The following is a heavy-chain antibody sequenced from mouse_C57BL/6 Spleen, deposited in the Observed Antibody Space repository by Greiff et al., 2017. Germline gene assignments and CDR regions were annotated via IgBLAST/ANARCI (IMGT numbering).Heavy chain of an antibody. V-gene: IGHV5-17*01. J-gene: IGHJ4*01. CDR2: ISSGSSTI. D-gene: IGHD2-5*01. CDR1: GFTFSDYG. CDR3: ARQDYSNYGDYYAMDY. Sequence: EVKVEESGGGLVKPGGSLKLSCAASGFTFSDYGMHWVRQAPEKGLEWVAYISSGSSTIYYADTVKGRFTISRDNAKNTLFLQMTSLRSEDTAMYYCARQDYSNYGDYYAMDYWGQGTSVTVSS.